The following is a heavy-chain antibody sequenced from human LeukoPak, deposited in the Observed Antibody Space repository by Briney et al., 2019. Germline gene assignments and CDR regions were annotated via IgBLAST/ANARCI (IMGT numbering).Heavy chain of an antibody. V-gene: IGHV3-15*07. Sequence: PGGSLRLSCAASGFTFSNAWMNWVRQAPGKGLEWVGRIKSKTDGGTTDYAAPVKGRFTISRDDSKNTLYLQTNSLKTEDTAVYYCTTDSTMIVVVDYWGQGTLVTVSS. CDR3: TTDSTMIVVVDY. J-gene: IGHJ4*02. CDR1: GFTFSNAW. CDR2: IKSKTDGGTT. D-gene: IGHD3-22*01.